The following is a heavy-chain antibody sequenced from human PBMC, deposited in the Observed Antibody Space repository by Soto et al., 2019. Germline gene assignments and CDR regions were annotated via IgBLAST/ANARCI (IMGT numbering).Heavy chain of an antibody. CDR2: VHSTGGT. CDR3: AKREYSSRFGGLGI. V-gene: IGHV4-39*01. D-gene: IGHD3-10*01. J-gene: IGHJ6*02. Sequence: PSATLSLTCTVSGGSITSGGYFCDWIRQPPGKGLEWIGTVHSTGGTYYSPSLRSRVTISVDTSKNLFSLKMTSASATDTAVYFCAKREYSSRFGGLGIWGQGTAVTVSS. CDR1: GGSITSGGYF.